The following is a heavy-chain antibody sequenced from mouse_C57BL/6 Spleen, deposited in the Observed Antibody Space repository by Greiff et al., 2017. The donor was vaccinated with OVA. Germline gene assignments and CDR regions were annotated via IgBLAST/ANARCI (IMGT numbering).Heavy chain of an antibody. V-gene: IGHV5-17*01. CDR3: ASYGNYGDYFDY. CDR2: ISSGSSTI. Sequence: EVHLVESGGGLVKPGGSLKLSCAASGFTFSDYGMHWVRQAPEKGLEWVAYISSGSSTIYYADTVKGRFTISRDNAKNTLFLQMTSLRSEDTAMYYCASYGNYGDYFDYWGQGTTLTVSS. D-gene: IGHD2-1*01. J-gene: IGHJ2*01. CDR1: GFTFSDYG.